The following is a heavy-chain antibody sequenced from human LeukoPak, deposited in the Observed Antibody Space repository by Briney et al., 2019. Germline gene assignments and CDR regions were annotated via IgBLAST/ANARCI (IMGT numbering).Heavy chain of an antibody. Sequence: TSETLSLTCAVSGYSISSGYYWGWIRQPPGKGLEWIGSIYHSGSTYYNPSLKSRVTISVDTSKNQSSLKLSSVTAADTAVYYCARHPFEYSSSSSDYFDYWGQGTLVTVSS. D-gene: IGHD6-6*01. V-gene: IGHV4-38-2*01. CDR3: ARHPFEYSSSSSDYFDY. J-gene: IGHJ4*02. CDR1: GYSISSGYY. CDR2: IYHSGST.